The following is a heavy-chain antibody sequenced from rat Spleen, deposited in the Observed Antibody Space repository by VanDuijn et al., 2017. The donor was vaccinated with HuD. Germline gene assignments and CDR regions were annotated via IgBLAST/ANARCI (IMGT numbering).Heavy chain of an antibody. CDR2: ISYDGSST. CDR3: ARQIGYNSFDY. V-gene: IGHV5-7*01. J-gene: IGHJ2*01. CDR1: GFTFSDYN. Sequence: EVQLVESGGGLVQPGRSLKLSCAASGFTFSDYNMAWVRQAPKKGLEWVATISYDGSSTYYRDSVKGRFTISRDNAKSTLYLQMDSLRSEDTATYYCARQIGYNSFDYWGQGVMVTVSS. D-gene: IGHD1-9*01.